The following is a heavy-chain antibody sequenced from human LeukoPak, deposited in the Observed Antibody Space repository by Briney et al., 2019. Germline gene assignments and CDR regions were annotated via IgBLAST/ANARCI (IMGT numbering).Heavy chain of an antibody. Sequence: ASVKVSCKASGYTFTSYYMHWVRQAPGQGLEWMGIINPSGGSTSYAQKFQGRVTMTRDMSTSTVYMELSSLRSEDMAVYYCARAPIAVAGSYWFDPWGQGTLVTVSS. CDR2: INPSGGST. CDR1: GYTFTSYY. CDR3: ARAPIAVAGSYWFDP. J-gene: IGHJ5*02. V-gene: IGHV1-46*01. D-gene: IGHD6-19*01.